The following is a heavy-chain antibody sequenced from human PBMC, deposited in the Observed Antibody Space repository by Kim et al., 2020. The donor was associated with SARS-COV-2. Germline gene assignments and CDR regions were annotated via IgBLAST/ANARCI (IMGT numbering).Heavy chain of an antibody. CDR3: AMGDTSGYSDY. CDR2: IYYSGST. Sequence: GSLSLTCTVSGGSISSSSYYWGWIRQPPGKGLEWIGIIYYSGSTYYNPSLKSRVTISVDTSKNQFSLKLTSVTAADTAVYYCAMGDTSGYSDYWGQGTLVTVSS. V-gene: IGHV4-39*01. CDR1: GGSISSSSYY. D-gene: IGHD3-22*01. J-gene: IGHJ4*02.